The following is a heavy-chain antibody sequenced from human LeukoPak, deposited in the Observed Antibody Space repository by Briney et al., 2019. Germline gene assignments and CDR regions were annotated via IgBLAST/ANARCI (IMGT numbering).Heavy chain of an antibody. J-gene: IGHJ4*02. CDR1: GFSFSDYS. D-gene: IGHD5-24*01. CDR2: VGIDSGNT. Sequence: GGSLRLSCAASGFSFSDYSMNWVRQAPGKGLEWISYVGIDSGNTNYADSVKGRFTISGDKAKNSLYLQMNSLRVEDTAVYYCARDYKYAFDNWGRGTLVTVSS. V-gene: IGHV3-48*01. CDR3: ARDYKYAFDN.